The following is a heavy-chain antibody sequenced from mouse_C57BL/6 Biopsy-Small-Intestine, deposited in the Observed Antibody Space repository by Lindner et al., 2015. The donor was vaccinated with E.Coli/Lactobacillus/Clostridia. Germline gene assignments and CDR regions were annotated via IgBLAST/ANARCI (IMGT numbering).Heavy chain of an antibody. CDR3: ARFPFYYYGSSLGDWYFDV. D-gene: IGHD1-1*01. Sequence: VQLQESGPELVKPGASVKISCKASGYSFTDHNMNWVKQSNGKSLEWIGVINPNYGTTSYNQKFKGKATLTADKSSSTAYMQLSSLTSEDSAVYFCARFPFYYYGSSLGDWYFDVWGTGTTVTVSS. J-gene: IGHJ1*03. CDR1: GYSFTDHN. CDR2: INPNYGTT. V-gene: IGHV1-39*01.